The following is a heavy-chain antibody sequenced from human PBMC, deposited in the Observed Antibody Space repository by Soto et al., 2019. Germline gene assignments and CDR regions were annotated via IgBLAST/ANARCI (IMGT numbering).Heavy chain of an antibody. CDR3: AKDLQANGDYNYYYSGMDV. Sequence: QVQLVESGGGVVQPGGSLRLSCTASGFTFTTFGIHWVRQAPGKGLEWVALISYDGHNKYYSDSLKGRFTISRDNYKNTLYLQMNSVRAEDTAVYYCAKDLQANGDYNYYYSGMDVWGQGTTVSVSS. D-gene: IGHD4-17*01. CDR1: GFTFTTFG. V-gene: IGHV3-30*18. CDR2: ISYDGHNK. J-gene: IGHJ6*02.